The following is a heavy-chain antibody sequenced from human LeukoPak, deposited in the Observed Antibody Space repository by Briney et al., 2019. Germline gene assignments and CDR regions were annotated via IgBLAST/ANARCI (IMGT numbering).Heavy chain of an antibody. J-gene: IGHJ5*02. CDR2: INQSGST. CDR1: GESFSGYY. D-gene: IGHD6-6*01. CDR3: VSIAMGIAARGWFDP. V-gene: IGHV4-34*01. Sequence: PSETLSLTCAVYGESFSGYYWSWIRQPPGKGLEWIGEINQSGSTNYNPSLKSRVTISVDTSKNQFSLKLSSVTAADTAVYYCVSIAMGIAARGWFDPWGQGTLVTVSS.